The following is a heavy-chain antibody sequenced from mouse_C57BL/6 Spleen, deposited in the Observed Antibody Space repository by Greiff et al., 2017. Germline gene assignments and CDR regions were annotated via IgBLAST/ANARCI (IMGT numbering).Heavy chain of an antibody. J-gene: IGHJ1*03. Sequence: VQLKESGPELVKPGDSVKISCKASGYSFTGYFMNWVMQSHGKSLEWIGRINPYNGDTFYNQKFKGKATLTVDKSSSTAHMELRSLTSEDSAVYYCARGGTWYCDVGGTGTTVTVSS. CDR3: ARGGTWYCDV. CDR2: INPYNGDT. CDR1: GYSFTGYF. V-gene: IGHV1-20*01.